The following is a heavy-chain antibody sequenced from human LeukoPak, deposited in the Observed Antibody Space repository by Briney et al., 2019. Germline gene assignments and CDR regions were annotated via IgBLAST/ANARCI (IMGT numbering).Heavy chain of an antibody. CDR3: VRDHLWAFDI. CDR2: ILNGDTV. V-gene: IGHV3-69-1*01. Sequence: GGSLRLSCAASGFTFSAYIMNWVRQTPGKGLEWVSFILNGDTVSYADPVKGRFTISRDNPKNSLYLQMNSLRAEDTAVYFCVRDHLWAFDIWGQGTLVTVAS. CDR1: GFTFSAYI. D-gene: IGHD1-26*01. J-gene: IGHJ4*02.